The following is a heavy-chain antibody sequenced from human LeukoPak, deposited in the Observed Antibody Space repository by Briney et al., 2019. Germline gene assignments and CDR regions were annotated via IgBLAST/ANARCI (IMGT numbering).Heavy chain of an antibody. D-gene: IGHD4-23*01. Sequence: GGSLRLSCTASGFTFSLYYMSWIRQAPGKGLEWVAFISNSDSSGATTLYTESVKGRFTISRDNAGKSLYLEMNSLRAEDTAVYFCASDGNLESAFDLWGQGTMVTVS. J-gene: IGHJ3*01. CDR2: ISNSDSSGATT. V-gene: IGHV3-11*01. CDR3: ASDGNLESAFDL. CDR1: GFTFSLYY.